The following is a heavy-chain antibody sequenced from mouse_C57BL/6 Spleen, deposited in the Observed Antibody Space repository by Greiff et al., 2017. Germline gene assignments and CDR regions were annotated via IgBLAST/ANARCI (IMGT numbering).Heavy chain of an antibody. CDR3: ASPVVTFDY. D-gene: IGHD1-1*01. V-gene: IGHV1-22*01. Sequence: VHVKQSGPELVKPGASVKMSCKASGYTFTDYNMHWVKQSHGKSLEWIGYINPNNGGTSYNQKFKGKATLTVNKSSSTAYMELRSLTSEDSAVYYCASPVVTFDYWGQGTTLTVSS. CDR2: INPNNGGT. J-gene: IGHJ2*01. CDR1: GYTFTDYN.